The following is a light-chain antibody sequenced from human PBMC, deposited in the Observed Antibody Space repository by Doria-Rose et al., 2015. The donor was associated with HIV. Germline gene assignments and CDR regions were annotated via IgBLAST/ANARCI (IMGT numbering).Light chain of an antibody. CDR1: KSLIYTSKNY. J-gene: IGKJ3*01. Sequence: DLRVTQSPESLGMSLGERATLNCKSNKSLIYTSKNYLALYQQKPGQPPKLLIYWASTRQSGVPARFSGSGSGTDFTLTISSLEAEDVAVYYCQQYYDTPSFGPGTTVDIK. V-gene: IGKV4-1*01. CDR3: QQYYDTPS. CDR2: WAS.